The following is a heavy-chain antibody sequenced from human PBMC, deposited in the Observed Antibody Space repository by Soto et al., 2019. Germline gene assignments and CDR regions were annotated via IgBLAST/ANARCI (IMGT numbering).Heavy chain of an antibody. V-gene: IGHV3-9*01. J-gene: IGHJ5*02. CDR3: AKGRGPYYDILTGTFDP. Sequence: PGGSLSLSCAASGFTFSTYGMNWVRQAPGKGLEWLSSISWNSGSIGYADSVKGRFTISRDNAKNSLYLQMNSLRAEDTALYYCAKGRGPYYDILTGTFDPWGQGTLVTVSS. D-gene: IGHD3-9*01. CDR2: ISWNSGSI. CDR1: GFTFSTYG.